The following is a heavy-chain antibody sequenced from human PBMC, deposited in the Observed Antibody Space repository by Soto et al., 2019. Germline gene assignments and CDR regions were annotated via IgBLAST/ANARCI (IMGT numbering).Heavy chain of an antibody. CDR2: IIPIFTRT. D-gene: IGHD2-15*01. Sequence: QLQLVQSGTEVKEPGSSVKVSCKASGGTFSTSSFVWVRQGPGQGLEWMGGIIPIFTRTNFAQKFQGRVNFSADESTRTTYMELRSLTSEDTAIYYCARDVVRSTAGDSWGKGTLVTVSS. V-gene: IGHV1-69*01. CDR1: GGTFSTSS. CDR3: ARDVVRSTAGDS. J-gene: IGHJ4*02.